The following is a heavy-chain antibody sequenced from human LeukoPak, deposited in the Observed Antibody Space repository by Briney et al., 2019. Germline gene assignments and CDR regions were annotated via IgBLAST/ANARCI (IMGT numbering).Heavy chain of an antibody. CDR2: MNPNSGNT. CDR3: ARGAPYYDILTGYNWFDP. J-gene: IGHJ5*02. CDR1: GYTFTSYD. V-gene: IGHV1-8*03. D-gene: IGHD3-9*01. Sequence: ASVKVSCKASGYTFTSYDINWVRQATGQGLEWMGWMNPNSGNTGYAQKFQGRVTITRNTSISTAYMELSSLRSEDTAVYYCARGAPYYDILTGYNWFDPWGQGTLVTVSS.